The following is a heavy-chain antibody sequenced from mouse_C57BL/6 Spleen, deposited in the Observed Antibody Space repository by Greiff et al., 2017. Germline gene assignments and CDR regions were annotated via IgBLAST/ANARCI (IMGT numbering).Heavy chain of an antibody. CDR1: GYTFTDYN. V-gene: IGHV1-18*01. Sequence: EVQLQESGPELVKPGASVKIPCKASGYTFTDYNMDWVKQSHGKSLEWIGDFNPNNGGTIYNQKFKGKATLTVDKSSSTAYMELRSLTSEDTAVYYCARRDYERRLYFDYWGQGTTLTVAS. J-gene: IGHJ2*01. CDR2: FNPNNGGT. D-gene: IGHD1-1*01. CDR3: ARRDYERRLYFDY.